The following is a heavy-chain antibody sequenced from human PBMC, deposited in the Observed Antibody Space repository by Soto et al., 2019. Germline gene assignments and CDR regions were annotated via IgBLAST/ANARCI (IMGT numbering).Heavy chain of an antibody. CDR3: AREETAWPLAYGLDV. D-gene: IGHD2-21*02. V-gene: IGHV3-21*01. J-gene: IGHJ6*02. CDR1: GFSFSTYS. Sequence: PGGSLRLPCDASGFSFSTYSMHWVRQAPGKGLEWVSSIGRRSDIYYADSVKGRFTISRGNAKNSVSLQMNSLRDEDTAVYYCAREETAWPLAYGLDVWGQGTTVTVSS. CDR2: IGRRSDI.